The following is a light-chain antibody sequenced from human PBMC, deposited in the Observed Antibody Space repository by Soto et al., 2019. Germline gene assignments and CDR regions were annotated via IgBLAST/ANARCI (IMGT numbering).Light chain of an antibody. J-gene: IGLJ3*02. CDR2: EVN. V-gene: IGLV2-23*02. Sequence: QSALTQPASMSGSPGQSITISCTGTSSDVGLYNLVSWYQHLPGKAPKLIIYEVNERPSGISDRFSGSKSGNTASLTISGLRDEDEADYYCCSYVGSSILMFGGGTKLTAL. CDR1: SSDVGLYNL. CDR3: CSYVGSSILM.